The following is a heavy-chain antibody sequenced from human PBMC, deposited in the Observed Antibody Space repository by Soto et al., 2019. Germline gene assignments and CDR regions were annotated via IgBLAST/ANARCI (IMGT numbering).Heavy chain of an antibody. V-gene: IGHV4-39*01. J-gene: IGHJ4*02. CDR1: GGSMSSSSYY. CDR2: IYYSGST. CDR3: ANGVDIVATISGY. D-gene: IGHD5-12*01. Sequence: SETLSLTCTVSGGSMSSSSYYWGWIRQPPGKGLEWIGSIYYSGSTYYNPSLKSRVTISVDTSKNQFSLKLSSVTAADTAVYYCANGVDIVATISGYWGQGTLVTVSS.